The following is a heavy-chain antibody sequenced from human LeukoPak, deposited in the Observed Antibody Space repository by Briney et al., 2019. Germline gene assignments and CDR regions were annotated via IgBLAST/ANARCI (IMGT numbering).Heavy chain of an antibody. Sequence: GGSLRLSCAASGFTVSSNYMSWVRQAAGKGLEWVSVIYSGGSTYYADSVKGRFTISRDNAKNSLYLQMNSLRAEDTALYYCAKVFSSSWPYYFDYWGQGTLVTVSS. CDR1: GFTVSSNY. V-gene: IGHV3-53*05. CDR2: IYSGGST. J-gene: IGHJ4*02. D-gene: IGHD6-13*01. CDR3: AKVFSSSWPYYFDY.